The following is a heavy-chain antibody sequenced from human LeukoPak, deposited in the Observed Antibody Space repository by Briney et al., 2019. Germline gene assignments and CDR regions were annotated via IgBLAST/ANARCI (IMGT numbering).Heavy chain of an antibody. CDR3: ARHRSKWLQSSFDY. D-gene: IGHD5-24*01. CDR1: GGSINSSSYY. CDR2: IFYSGNT. V-gene: IGHV4-39*01. Sequence: SETLSLTCTVSGGSINSSSYYWGWIRQPPGKGLEWIGSIFYSGNTYDNPSLKSRVTISVDTSKNQFSLKLNSVTATDTAVYYCARHRSKWLQSSFDYWGQGTLVTVSS. J-gene: IGHJ4*02.